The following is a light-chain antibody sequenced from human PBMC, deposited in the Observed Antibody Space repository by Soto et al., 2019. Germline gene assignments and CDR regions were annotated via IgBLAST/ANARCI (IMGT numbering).Light chain of an antibody. V-gene: IGKV3-15*01. Sequence: EIVLTQSPAALSVSPGERVTLSCRASQGIGSTLAWSQQKPGQTPRLLIYDSSTRAIGIPARFSGSRSGTEFTLTINGLQSEDFAVYYCQRYNNWPLTFGGGTKVEIK. J-gene: IGKJ4*01. CDR1: QGIGST. CDR3: QRYNNWPLT. CDR2: DSS.